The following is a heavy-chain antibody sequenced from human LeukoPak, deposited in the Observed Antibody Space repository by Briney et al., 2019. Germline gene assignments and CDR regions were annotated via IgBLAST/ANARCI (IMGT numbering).Heavy chain of an antibody. V-gene: IGHV4-34*01. Sequence: SETLSLTCAVYGGSFSGYYWSWIRQPPGKGLEWIGEINHSGSTNYNPSLKSRVTISVDTSKNQFSLKLSSVTAADTAVYYCARYSWAYSSGWYSVYWGQGTLVTVSS. CDR1: GGSFSGYY. CDR3: ARYSWAYSSGWYSVY. J-gene: IGHJ4*02. CDR2: INHSGST. D-gene: IGHD6-19*01.